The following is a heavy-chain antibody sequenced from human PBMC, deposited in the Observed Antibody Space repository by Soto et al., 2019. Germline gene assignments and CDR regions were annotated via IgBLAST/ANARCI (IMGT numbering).Heavy chain of an antibody. CDR2: ISHSGTV. Sequence: SETLSLTCDVSSVSITSSNWWTWVRQPPGKGLEWIGKISHSGTVNYNATLKSRVTISVDRPKNQLFLKMMSVTAADTAMYYCARDYDGFDYWGQGIMVTVS. D-gene: IGHD3-16*01. CDR1: SVSITSSNW. V-gene: IGHV4-4*02. CDR3: ARDYDGFDY. J-gene: IGHJ4*02.